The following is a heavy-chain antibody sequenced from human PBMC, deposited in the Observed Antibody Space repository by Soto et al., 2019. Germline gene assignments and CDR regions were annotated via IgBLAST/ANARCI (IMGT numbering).Heavy chain of an antibody. J-gene: IGHJ4*02. CDR2: ISGSGVST. Sequence: PGGSLRLSCVASGFTFSSYAMSWVRQAPGKGLEWVSSISGSGVSTYYADSVKGRFTVSRDNSKHTLFLQMNSLRAEDTALYYCAKVRGGHDYDYWGQGTLVTVSS. CDR3: AKVRGGHDYDY. V-gene: IGHV3-23*01. D-gene: IGHD5-12*01. CDR1: GFTFSSYA.